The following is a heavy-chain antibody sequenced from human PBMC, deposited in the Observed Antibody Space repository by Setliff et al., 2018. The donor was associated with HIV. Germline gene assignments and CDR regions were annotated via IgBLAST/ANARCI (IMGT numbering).Heavy chain of an antibody. J-gene: IGHJ4*02. Sequence: PSETLSLNCTVSGGSISSYYWSWIRQPPGEGLEWIGYIFYSGSTNHHPSLKSRVTISLDTSKNQFSLKLTSVTAADTAVYYCASAGSGTRAPPRYWGQGTLVTVSS. CDR1: GGSISSYY. CDR3: ASAGSGTRAPPRY. CDR2: IFYSGST. V-gene: IGHV4-59*01. D-gene: IGHD1-1*01.